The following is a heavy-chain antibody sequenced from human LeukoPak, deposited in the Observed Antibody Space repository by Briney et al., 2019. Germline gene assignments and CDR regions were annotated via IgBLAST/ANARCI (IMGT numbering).Heavy chain of an antibody. CDR3: AHSGVYYGSAVDY. Sequence: GGSLRHSCAASGFTFSDYYMSWIRQAPGKGLEWVSYISSSGSTIYYADSVKGRFTISRDNAKNSLYLQMNSLRAEDTAVYYCAHSGVYYGSAVDYWGQGTLVTVSS. CDR2: ISSSGSTI. J-gene: IGHJ4*02. V-gene: IGHV3-11*01. CDR1: GFTFSDYY. D-gene: IGHD1-26*01.